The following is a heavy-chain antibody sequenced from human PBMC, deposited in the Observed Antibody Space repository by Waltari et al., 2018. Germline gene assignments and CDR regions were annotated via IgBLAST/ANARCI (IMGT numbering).Heavy chain of an antibody. CDR2: ISWDGDLT. CDR1: GFILDDFT. Sequence: EVHLVESGGAVVQPGGSLRLSCAASGFILDDFTMHWVRQPPGKGLEWVSLISWDGDLTYYGDSVKGRFTISRDNSKDSLYLQMNSLRSEDTALYYCVKDIGGSDSWGQGTPVTVSS. CDR3: VKDIGGSDS. V-gene: IGHV3-43*01. J-gene: IGHJ4*02.